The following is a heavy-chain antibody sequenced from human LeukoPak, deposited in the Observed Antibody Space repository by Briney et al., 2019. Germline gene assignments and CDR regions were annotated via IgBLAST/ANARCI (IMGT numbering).Heavy chain of an antibody. D-gene: IGHD1-26*01. CDR3: ARARRSGSYHFDY. Sequence: GASVKVSCKASGYTFTGYYMHWVRQAPGQGLEWMGWINPNSGGTNYAQKFQGRVTMTRDTSISTAYMELSRLRSDDTAVYYCARARRSGSYHFDYWGQGTLVTVSS. J-gene: IGHJ4*02. V-gene: IGHV1-2*02. CDR1: GYTFTGYY. CDR2: INPNSGGT.